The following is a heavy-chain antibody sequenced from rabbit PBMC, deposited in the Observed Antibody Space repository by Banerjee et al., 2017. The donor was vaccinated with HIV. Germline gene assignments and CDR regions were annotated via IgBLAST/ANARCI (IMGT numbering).Heavy chain of an antibody. CDR1: GFSFSSTYW. CDR3: ARAFYGYADYAAGGFAL. V-gene: IGHV1S45*01. J-gene: IGHJ4*01. Sequence: QEQLEESGGDLVKPEGSLTLTCTASGFSFSSTYWICWVRQAPGKGPEWIACIDAGSTGNTYYVSWAKGRFTISRTSSTTVTLQMTSLTAADTATYFCARAFYGYADYAAGGFALWGPGTLVTVS. CDR2: IDAGSTGNT. D-gene: IGHD6-1*01.